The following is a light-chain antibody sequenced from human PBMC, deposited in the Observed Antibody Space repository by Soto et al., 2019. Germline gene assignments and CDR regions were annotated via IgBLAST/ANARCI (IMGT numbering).Light chain of an antibody. CDR3: QAYDSSQSGVV. V-gene: IGLV1-40*01. J-gene: IGLJ2*01. CDR1: SSNIGAGYD. CDR2: GNS. Sequence: QSVLTQAPSVSGAPGQRVTISCTGSSSNIGAGYDVHWYQQLPGTAPKLLIYGNSNRPSGVPDRFSGSKSGTSASLAITGLQAEDEADYYCQAYDSSQSGVVFGGGTKLTVL.